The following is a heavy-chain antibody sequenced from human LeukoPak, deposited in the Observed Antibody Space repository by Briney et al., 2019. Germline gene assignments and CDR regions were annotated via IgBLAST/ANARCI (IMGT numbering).Heavy chain of an antibody. CDR1: GFTFSSYA. CDR2: ISYDGSNK. D-gene: IGHD3-10*01. CDR3: AKVGYYGSGSYCDY. Sequence: GGSLRLSCAASGFTFSSYAMHWVRQAPGKGLEWVAVISYDGSNKYYADSVKGRFTISRDNSKNTLYLQMNSLRAEDTAVYYCAKVGYYGSGSYCDYWGQGTLVTVSS. J-gene: IGHJ4*02. V-gene: IGHV3-30-3*01.